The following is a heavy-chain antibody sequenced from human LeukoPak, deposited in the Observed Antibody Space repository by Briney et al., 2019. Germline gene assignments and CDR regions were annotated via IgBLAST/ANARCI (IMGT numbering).Heavy chain of an antibody. J-gene: IGHJ4*02. Sequence: GASVKVSCKASGYTFTSYDINWVRQATGQGLEWMGWMNPNSGGTNYAQKFQGRVTMTRDTSISTAYMELSRLRSDDTAVYYCARLRFKGYSYGYLDYWGQGTLVTVSS. CDR2: MNPNSGGT. CDR3: ARLRFKGYSYGYLDY. D-gene: IGHD5-18*01. V-gene: IGHV1-2*02. CDR1: GYTFTSYD.